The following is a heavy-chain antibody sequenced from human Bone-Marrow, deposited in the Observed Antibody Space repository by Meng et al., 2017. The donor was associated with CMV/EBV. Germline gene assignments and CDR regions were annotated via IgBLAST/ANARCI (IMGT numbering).Heavy chain of an antibody. CDR1: GFTFSSYE. CDR2: ISSSGSTI. Sequence: GESLKISCAASGFTFSSYEMNWVRQAPGKGLEWVSYISSSGSTIYYADSVKGRFTISRDNAKNSLYLQMNSLRAEDTAVYYCARVMAAHALQQYYFDYWGQGTLVTVSS. CDR3: ARVMAAHALQQYYFDY. D-gene: IGHD5-18*01. J-gene: IGHJ4*02. V-gene: IGHV3-48*03.